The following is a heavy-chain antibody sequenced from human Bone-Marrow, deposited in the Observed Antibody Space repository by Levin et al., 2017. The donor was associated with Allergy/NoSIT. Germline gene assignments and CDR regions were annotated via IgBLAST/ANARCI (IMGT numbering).Heavy chain of an antibody. V-gene: IGHV1-46*02. CDR1: GYTVNDNY. CDR2: INPNIGST. J-gene: IGHJ4*02. D-gene: IGHD2-8*01. CDR3: ARQFCTATTCSFYFDY. Sequence: EASVKVSCKASGYTVNDNYIHWVRQAPGGGREWMGMINPNIGSTTYAQKFQGRVAMTSDTSTSTVFLELSSLTSDDTGVYYCARQFCTATTCSFYFDYWGQGTLVTVSS.